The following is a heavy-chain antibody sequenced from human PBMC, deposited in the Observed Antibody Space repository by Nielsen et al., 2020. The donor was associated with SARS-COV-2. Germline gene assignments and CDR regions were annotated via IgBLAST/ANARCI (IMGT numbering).Heavy chain of an antibody. J-gene: IGHJ3*02. CDR2: IYPGNSET. CDR1: GYSFSSYW. CDR3: GRHLSVVHKGLEI. D-gene: IGHD1-1*01. Sequence: KVSCKGSGYSFSSYWIAWVRQMPGKGLEWMGFIYPGNSETRYSPSFQGQVTISADKSTSTAYLQWSSLKASDTAMYYCGRHLSVVHKGLEIWGQGTMVTVSS. V-gene: IGHV5-51*01.